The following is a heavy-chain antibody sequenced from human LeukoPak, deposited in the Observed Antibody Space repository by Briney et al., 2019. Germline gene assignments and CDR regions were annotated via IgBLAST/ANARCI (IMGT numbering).Heavy chain of an antibody. CDR2: ISGTSSYI. Sequence: GGPLRLSCAASGFTFSNYYMNWVRQAPGKRLEWISSISGTSSYIFYAASLKGRFIVSRDNAKNSLFLQMNSLRAEDTAVYYCGRAGDYWGQGTLVTVSS. V-gene: IGHV3-21*06. D-gene: IGHD7-27*01. CDR1: GFTFSNYY. J-gene: IGHJ4*02. CDR3: GRAGDY.